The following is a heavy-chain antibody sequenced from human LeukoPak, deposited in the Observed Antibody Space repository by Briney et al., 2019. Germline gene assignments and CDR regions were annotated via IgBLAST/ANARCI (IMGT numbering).Heavy chain of an antibody. CDR3: ASLDYDFWSGYQEINWFDP. V-gene: IGHV4-34*01. J-gene: IGHJ5*02. CDR1: GGSFSGYY. CDR2: INHSGST. D-gene: IGHD3-3*01. Sequence: EPSETLSLTCAVYGGSFSGYYWSWIRQPPGKGLEWIGEINHSGSTNYNPSLKSRVTISVDTSKNQFSLKLSSVTAADTAVYYCASLDYDFWSGYQEINWFDPWGQGTLVTVSS.